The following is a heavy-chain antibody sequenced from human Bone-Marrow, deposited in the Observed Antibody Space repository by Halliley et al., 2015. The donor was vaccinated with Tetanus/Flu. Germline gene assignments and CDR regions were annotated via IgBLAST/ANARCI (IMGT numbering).Heavy chain of an antibody. D-gene: IGHD4-17*01. CDR3: ARDAYGFNQADQ. CDR1: GLTVSSNY. CDR2: IYSGGDT. J-gene: IGHJ4*02. Sequence: QLVQSGGGLIQPGGSLRLSCAASGLTVSSNYMTWVRQAPGKGLEWVSVIYSGGDTYYAESMEGRFTISRDNSKNTVYLQMNRLRVEDTAVYYCARDAYGFNQADQWGQGTLVTVSS. V-gene: IGHV3-53*01.